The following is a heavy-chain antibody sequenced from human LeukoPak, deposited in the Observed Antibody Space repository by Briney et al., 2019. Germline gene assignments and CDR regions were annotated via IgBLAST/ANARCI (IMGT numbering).Heavy chain of an antibody. J-gene: IGHJ4*02. Sequence: PGGSLRLSCAASGFTFNAYSMGWVRQAPGKGLEWVSIISRASESIFYADSVKGRFTISRDNARNSLYLQMNSLRAEDTAVYYCARGRNMATRLWTPTDYWGQGTLVTVSS. D-gene: IGHD5-18*01. CDR2: ISRASESI. CDR1: GFTFNAYS. CDR3: ARGRNMATRLWTPTDY. V-gene: IGHV3-21*01.